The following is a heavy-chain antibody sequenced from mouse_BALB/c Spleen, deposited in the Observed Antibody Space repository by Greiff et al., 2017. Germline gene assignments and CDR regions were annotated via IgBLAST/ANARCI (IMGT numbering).Heavy chain of an antibody. CDR3: ARDGNRYDVYAMDY. CDR2: IRNKANGYTT. Sequence: EVKVVESGGGLVQPGGSLRLSCATSGFTFTDYYMSWVRQPPGKALEWLGFIRNKANGYTTEYSASVKGRFTISRDNSQSILYLQMNTLRAEDSATYYCARDGNRYDVYAMDYWGQGTSVTVSS. V-gene: IGHV7-3*02. D-gene: IGHD2-14*01. J-gene: IGHJ4*01. CDR1: GFTFTDYY.